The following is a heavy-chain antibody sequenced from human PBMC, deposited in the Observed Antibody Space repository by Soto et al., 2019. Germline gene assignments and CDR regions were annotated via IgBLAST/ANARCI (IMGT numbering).Heavy chain of an antibody. D-gene: IGHD4-17*01. CDR2: FSAGGRA. CDR1: GFSFSNYA. Sequence: EVQLLESGGGLVQPGGSLRLSCEASGFSFSNYALSWVRQSPGKGLEWVSTFSAGGRAYYADSVKGRFIIAKDTSKNTLHLQASSLRAEDTAVYYCAKESMPEHYGDTLFDYWGQGTRVTVSS. CDR3: AKESMPEHYGDTLFDY. J-gene: IGHJ4*02. V-gene: IGHV3-23*01.